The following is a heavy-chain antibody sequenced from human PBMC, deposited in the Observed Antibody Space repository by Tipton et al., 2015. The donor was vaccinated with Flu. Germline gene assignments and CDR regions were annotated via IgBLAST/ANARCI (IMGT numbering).Heavy chain of an antibody. D-gene: IGHD2-2*01. V-gene: IGHV6-1*01. CDR3: ARGTGYCSSTSCFHGMDV. Sequence: GLVKPSQTLSLTCAISGDSVSSNSAAWNWIRQSPSRGLEWLGRTCYRSKWYNDYAVSVKSRITINPDTSKNQFSLQLNSVTPEDTAVYYCARGTGYCSSTSCFHGMDVWGQGTTVTVSS. CDR1: GDSVSSNSAA. J-gene: IGHJ6*02. CDR2: TCYRSKWYN.